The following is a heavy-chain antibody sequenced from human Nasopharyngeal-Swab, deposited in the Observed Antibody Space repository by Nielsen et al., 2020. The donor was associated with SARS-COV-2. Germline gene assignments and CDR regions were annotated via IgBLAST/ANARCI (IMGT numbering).Heavy chain of an antibody. CDR3: ARSAPYCSGGSCYPPYNWFDP. CDR2: IGASAGTT. J-gene: IGHJ5*02. Sequence: WVRQAPGQGLEWMGVIGASAGTTTYAQNFQGRVTMTRDTSTSTVYMELSSLTSEDTTVYYCARSAPYCSGGSCYPPYNWFDPWGQGTLVTVSS. D-gene: IGHD2-15*01. V-gene: IGHV1-46*01.